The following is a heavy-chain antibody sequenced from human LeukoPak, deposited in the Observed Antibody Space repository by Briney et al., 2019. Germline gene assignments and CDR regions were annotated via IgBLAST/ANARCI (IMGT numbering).Heavy chain of an antibody. Sequence: GGSLRLSCAASGFTFSSYGMHWVRQAPGKGLEWVAVISYDGSNKYYADSVKGRFTISRDNAKNSLYLQMNSLRAEDTAVYYCAELGITMVGGVWGKGTTVTISS. D-gene: IGHD3-10*02. V-gene: IGHV3-30*18. J-gene: IGHJ6*04. CDR1: GFTFSSYG. CDR2: ISYDGSNK. CDR3: AELGITMVGGV.